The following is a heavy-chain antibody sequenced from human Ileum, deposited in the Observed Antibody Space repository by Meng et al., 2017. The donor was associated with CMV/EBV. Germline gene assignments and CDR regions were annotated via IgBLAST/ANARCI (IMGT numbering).Heavy chain of an antibody. V-gene: IGHV4-4*07. J-gene: IGHJ5*02. D-gene: IGHD3-16*01. CDR2: INTSGKT. CDR1: GDSISRYF. Sequence: QAHLQEAGPGLVKPSETLSLTCTVSGDSISRYFWSWIRQPAGKGLEWIRRINTSGKTTYSPSLKSRVTMSLDTSKNQFSLRLTSVSAADTALYYCARDLIRDDTGSWFDPWGQGTLVTVSS. CDR3: ARDLIRDDTGSWFDP.